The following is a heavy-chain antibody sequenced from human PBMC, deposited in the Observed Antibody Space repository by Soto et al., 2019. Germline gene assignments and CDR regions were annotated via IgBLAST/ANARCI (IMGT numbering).Heavy chain of an antibody. V-gene: IGHV4-30-4*01. Sequence: QVQLQESGPGLVRPSQTLSLTCTVSGGSISSDHYHWTWIRQTPGKGLGWIGYIHYRGSVYYNPSLQSRVTMSVDTSKNLFSLKLSSVTAADTAVYFCVREDDGGDRDYYGLDVWGQGTTVTVSS. CDR3: VREDDGGDRDYYGLDV. D-gene: IGHD4-17*01. CDR1: GGSISSDHYH. J-gene: IGHJ6*02. CDR2: IHYRGSV.